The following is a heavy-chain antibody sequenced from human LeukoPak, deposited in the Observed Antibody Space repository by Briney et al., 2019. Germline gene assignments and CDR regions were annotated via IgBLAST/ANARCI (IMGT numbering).Heavy chain of an antibody. CDR1: GASVTDYY. J-gene: IGHJ5*02. CDR2: IHHSGNS. V-gene: IGHV4-59*02. D-gene: IGHD7-27*01. Sequence: PSETLSLTCTVSGASVTDYYWSWIWQSPGKGLEWISYIHHSGNSDYNPSLRSRVTTSLDTSKNQFSLNLISVTAADTAVYYCTRGHWGLQSWSQGTLVTVSS. CDR3: TRGHWGLQS.